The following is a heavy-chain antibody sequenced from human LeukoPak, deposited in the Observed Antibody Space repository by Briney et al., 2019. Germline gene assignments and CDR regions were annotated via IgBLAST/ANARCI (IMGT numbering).Heavy chain of an antibody. V-gene: IGHV3-30*18. CDR2: ISYDGSNK. J-gene: IGHJ4*02. CDR1: GFTFSSYG. Sequence: GGSLRLSCAASGFTFSSYGMHWVRQAPGKGLEWVAVISYDGSNKYYADSVKGRFTISRDNSKNTLYLQMNSLRAEDTAVYYRAKDSYYYGSGSYDVWGQGTLVTVSS. CDR3: AKDSYYYGSGSYDV. D-gene: IGHD3-10*01.